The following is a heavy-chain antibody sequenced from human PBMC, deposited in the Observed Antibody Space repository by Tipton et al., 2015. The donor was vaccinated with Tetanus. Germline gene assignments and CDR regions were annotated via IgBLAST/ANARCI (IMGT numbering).Heavy chain of an antibody. CDR3: ARISGRYFYYGMDV. D-gene: IGHD1-26*01. J-gene: IGHJ6*02. CDR2: IRDKANNFTT. Sequence: QLVQSGGGLVQPGGSLRLSCAASGFTFSDRYMDWVRQAPGKGLEWVGRIRDKANNFTTEYAASVKGRFTISRDDSNKSVYLQMSSLKTEDTAVYYCARISGRYFYYGMDVWGQGTTVTVSS. V-gene: IGHV3-72*01. CDR1: GFTFSDRY.